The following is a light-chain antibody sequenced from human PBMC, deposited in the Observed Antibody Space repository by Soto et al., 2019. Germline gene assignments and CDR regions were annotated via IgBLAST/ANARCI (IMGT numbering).Light chain of an antibody. J-gene: IGKJ4*01. Sequence: EIVLTQSPGTLSLSPGERATLFCRASQSVTSSYLAWYQQKPGQAPRLLIYGASSRATGIPVRFSGSGSGTDFTLTISRLEPEDFAVYYCQQYGSSHTFGGGTKVEIK. V-gene: IGKV3-20*01. CDR1: QSVTSSY. CDR3: QQYGSSHT. CDR2: GAS.